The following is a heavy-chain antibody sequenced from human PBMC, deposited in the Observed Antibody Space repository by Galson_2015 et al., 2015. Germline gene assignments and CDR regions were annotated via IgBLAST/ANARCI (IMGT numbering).Heavy chain of an antibody. Sequence: QSGAEVKKPGESLKISCKGSGYSFTSYWIGWVRQMPGKGLEWMGIIYPTDSDTRYSPSFRGQVTISVDRSISTAYLQWSSLEASDTAMYYCARHTRAVPFDFWGQGTLVTVSS. V-gene: IGHV5-51*01. CDR1: GYSFTSYW. D-gene: IGHD2-15*01. CDR3: ARHTRAVPFDF. CDR2: IYPTDSDT. J-gene: IGHJ4*02.